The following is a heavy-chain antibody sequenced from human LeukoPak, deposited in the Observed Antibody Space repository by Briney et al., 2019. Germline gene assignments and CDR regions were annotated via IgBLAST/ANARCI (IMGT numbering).Heavy chain of an antibody. D-gene: IGHD1-26*01. V-gene: IGHV5-51*01. Sequence: GESLKISCKGSGYRFSSYWIGWVRQMPGKGLEWMGIIYPGDSDTRYSPSFQGQVTISADKSINTAYLQWSSLKASDTAMYYCARLSGSYYSAFDIWGQGTMVTVSS. CDR2: IYPGDSDT. CDR1: GYRFSSYW. CDR3: ARLSGSYYSAFDI. J-gene: IGHJ3*02.